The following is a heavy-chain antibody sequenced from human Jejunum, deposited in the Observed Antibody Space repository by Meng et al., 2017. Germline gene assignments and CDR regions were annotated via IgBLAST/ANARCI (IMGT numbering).Heavy chain of an antibody. J-gene: IGHJ4*02. CDR3: AREYCISTTCYFDS. V-gene: IGHV4-61*01. D-gene: IGHD2-2*01. CDR1: GGSVSSTNCY. Sequence: QVLLQGSGLGLVRPSETLSLTCTVSGGSVSSTNCYWSWIRQPPGKGLEWIGYRYYSGSTNYNPSLKSRVTISVDTSKSQFSLKLFSVTAADTAVYYCAREYCISTTCYFDSWGQGTLVTVSS. CDR2: RYYSGST.